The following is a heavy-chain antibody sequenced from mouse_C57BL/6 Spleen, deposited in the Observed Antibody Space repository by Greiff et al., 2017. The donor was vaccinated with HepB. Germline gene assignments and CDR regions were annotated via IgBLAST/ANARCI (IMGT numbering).Heavy chain of an antibody. CDR2: INPNNGGT. Sequence: VHVKQSGPELVKPGASVKIPCKASGYTFTDYNMDWVKQSHGKSLEWIGDINPNNGGTIYNQKFKGKATLTVDKSSSTAYMELRSLTSEDTAVYYCARRTLYYGNAMDYWGQGTSVTVSS. CDR1: GYTFTDYN. D-gene: IGHD1-1*01. CDR3: ARRTLYYGNAMDY. V-gene: IGHV1-18*01. J-gene: IGHJ4*01.